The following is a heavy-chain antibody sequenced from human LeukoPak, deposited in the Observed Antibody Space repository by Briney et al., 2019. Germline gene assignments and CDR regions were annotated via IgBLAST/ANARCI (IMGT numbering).Heavy chain of an antibody. Sequence: SETLSLTCTVSGGSISSYYWSWIRQPPGKGLEWIGYIYYSGSTNYNPSLKSRVTIPVDTSKNQFSLKLSSVTAADTAVYYCAREPGAYCGGDCYDADAFDIWGQGTMVTVSS. D-gene: IGHD2-21*02. J-gene: IGHJ3*02. V-gene: IGHV4-59*01. CDR1: GGSISSYY. CDR3: AREPGAYCGGDCYDADAFDI. CDR2: IYYSGST.